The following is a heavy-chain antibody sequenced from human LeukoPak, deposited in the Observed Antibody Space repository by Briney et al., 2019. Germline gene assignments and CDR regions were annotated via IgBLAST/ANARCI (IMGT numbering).Heavy chain of an antibody. Sequence: GGSLRLSCAASGFTFSSYSMNWVRQAPGKGLEWVSSISSSSSYIYYADSVKGRFTISRDNSKNTLYLQMNSLRAEDTAVYYCAKEKLHQLLWFGESIEGFDYWGQGTLVTVSS. CDR1: GFTFSSYS. J-gene: IGHJ4*02. CDR3: AKEKLHQLLWFGESIEGFDY. V-gene: IGHV3-21*01. D-gene: IGHD3-10*01. CDR2: ISSSSSYI.